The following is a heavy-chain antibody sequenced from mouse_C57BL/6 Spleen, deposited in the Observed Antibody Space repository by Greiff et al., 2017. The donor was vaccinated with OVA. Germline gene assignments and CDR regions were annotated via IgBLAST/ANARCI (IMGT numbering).Heavy chain of an antibody. CDR2: INPNNGGT. J-gene: IGHJ2*01. V-gene: IGHV1-22*01. CDR3: ARRENLLYYFDY. Sequence: VQLQQSGPELVKPGASVKMSCKASGYTFTDYNMHWVKQSHGKSLEWIGYINPNNGGTSFNQKFKGKATLTVNKSSRTAYMELRSLTSEDSAVYYCARRENLLYYFDYWGQGTTLTVSS. CDR1: GYTFTDYN.